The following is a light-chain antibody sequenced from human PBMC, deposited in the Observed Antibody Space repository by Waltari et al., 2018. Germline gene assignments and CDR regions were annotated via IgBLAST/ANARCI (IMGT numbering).Light chain of an antibody. J-gene: IGKJ5*01. CDR2: DGS. CDR3: QQYYDYPIN. Sequence: IAMTQSPSTLSASVGDSVTITCRASQNIGTWVAWYQQKPGKAPKLLIFDGSTLESGVPSRFSGSASGTDFTLTINSLQPDDFASYYCQQYYDYPINFGQGTRL. CDR1: QNIGTW. V-gene: IGKV1-5*01.